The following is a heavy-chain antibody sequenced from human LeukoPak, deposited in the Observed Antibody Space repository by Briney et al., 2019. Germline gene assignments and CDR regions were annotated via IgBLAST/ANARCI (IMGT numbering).Heavy chain of an antibody. D-gene: IGHD3-10*01. V-gene: IGHV3-7*01. CDR2: IKQDGSEK. Sequence: GGSLGLSCAASGFTFSSYWMSWVRQAPGKGLEWVANIKQDGSEKYYVDSVKGRFTISRDNSKNTLYLQMNSLRAEDTAVYYCARDRGAAFDYWGQGTLVTVSS. J-gene: IGHJ4*02. CDR3: ARDRGAAFDY. CDR1: GFTFSSYW.